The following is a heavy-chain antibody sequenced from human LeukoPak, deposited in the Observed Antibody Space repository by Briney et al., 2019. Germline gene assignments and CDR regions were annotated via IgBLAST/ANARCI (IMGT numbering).Heavy chain of an antibody. D-gene: IGHD2-21*02. CDR2: IYYSGST. CDR3: ARDVAYCGGDCYSDYYYYMDV. Sequence: PSETLSLTCTVSGGSISSSSYYWGWIRQPPGKGLEWLGSIYYSGSTYYNPSLKSRVTISVDTSKNQFSLKLSSVTAADTAVYYCARDVAYCGGDCYSDYYYYMDVWGKGTTVTVSS. V-gene: IGHV4-39*02. J-gene: IGHJ6*03. CDR1: GGSISSSSYY.